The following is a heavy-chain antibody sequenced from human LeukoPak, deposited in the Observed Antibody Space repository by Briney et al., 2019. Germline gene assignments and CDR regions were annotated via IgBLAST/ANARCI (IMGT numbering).Heavy chain of an antibody. CDR1: GYTFTSYA. Sequence: SVKVSCKASGYTFTSYAISWVRQAPGQGLEWMGGIIPIFGTANYAQKFQGRVTITADESTSTAYMELSSLRSEDTAVYYCARARRFSSLHFDYWGQGTLVTVSS. CDR3: ARARRFSSLHFDY. V-gene: IGHV1-69*13. CDR2: IIPIFGTA. D-gene: IGHD6-13*01. J-gene: IGHJ4*02.